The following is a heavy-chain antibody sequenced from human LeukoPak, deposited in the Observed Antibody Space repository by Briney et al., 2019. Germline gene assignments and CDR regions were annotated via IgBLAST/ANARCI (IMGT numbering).Heavy chain of an antibody. CDR3: AELGITMIGGV. CDR1: GFTFSSYS. CDR2: ISSSGSTI. D-gene: IGHD3-10*02. V-gene: IGHV3-48*04. J-gene: IGHJ6*04. Sequence: GGSLRLSCAASGFTFSSYSMNWVRQAPGKGLEWLSYISSSGSTIYYADSVKGRFTISRDNAKNSLYLQMNTLRAEATAVYYCAELGITMIGGVWGKGATVTMSS.